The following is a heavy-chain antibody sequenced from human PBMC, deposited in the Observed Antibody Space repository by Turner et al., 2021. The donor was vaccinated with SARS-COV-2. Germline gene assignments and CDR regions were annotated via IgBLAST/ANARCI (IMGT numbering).Heavy chain of an antibody. CDR1: GFTFNTYA. Sequence: EVQVLESGGGLAQPGGSMRLSCAASGFTFNTYAISWVRQAPGKGLVWVSVVSGLGDTRFYADSVRGRFTISRDNTKNRVYLQMNSLRPDDTALYYCVRDRPRPGDRDALDIWGQGTMVTVSS. J-gene: IGHJ3*02. CDR2: VSGLGDTR. V-gene: IGHV3-23*01. D-gene: IGHD7-27*01. CDR3: VRDRPRPGDRDALDI.